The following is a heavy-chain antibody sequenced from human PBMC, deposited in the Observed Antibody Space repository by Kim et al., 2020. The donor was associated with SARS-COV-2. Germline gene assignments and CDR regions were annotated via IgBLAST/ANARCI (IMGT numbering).Heavy chain of an antibody. CDR2: ISWDGGST. D-gene: IGHD5-18*01. CDR1: GFTFDDYT. V-gene: IGHV3-43*01. Sequence: GGSLRLSCAASGFTFDDYTMHWVRQAPGKGLEWVSLISWDGGSTYYADSVKGRFTISRDNSKNSLYLQMNSLRTEGTALYYCAKVRIQLWSYGMDVWGQGTTVTVSS. J-gene: IGHJ6*02. CDR3: AKVRIQLWSYGMDV.